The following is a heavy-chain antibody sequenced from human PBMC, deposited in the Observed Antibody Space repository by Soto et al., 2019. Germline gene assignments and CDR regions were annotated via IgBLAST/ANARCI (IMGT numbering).Heavy chain of an antibody. CDR1: GFTFRNYA. Sequence: QVQVVESGGGVVQPGRSLRLSCAASGFTFRNYAIHWVRQAPGKGLEWVAVISRDGSHKYYLDSVKGRFTISRDNSKDTVNLLMNSLRDYDSAMYYCARLRNSAVADSFDFWGQGTLVTVSS. CDR2: ISRDGSHK. V-gene: IGHV3-30*04. D-gene: IGHD1-26*01. J-gene: IGHJ4*02. CDR3: ARLRNSAVADSFDF.